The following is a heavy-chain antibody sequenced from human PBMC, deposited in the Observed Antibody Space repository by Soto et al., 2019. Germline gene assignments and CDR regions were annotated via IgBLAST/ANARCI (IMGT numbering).Heavy chain of an antibody. CDR1: GCTFSSYA. Sequence: GASVKVSCKASGCTFSSYAISWVRQAPGQGLEWMGWINPNSGKTGYAQKLQGRVTMTRNTSISTAYMELSSLRSEDTAVYYCARAYYDFWSGYHPFDYWGQGTLVTVS. V-gene: IGHV1-8*02. J-gene: IGHJ4*02. CDR2: INPNSGKT. CDR3: ARAYYDFWSGYHPFDY. D-gene: IGHD3-3*01.